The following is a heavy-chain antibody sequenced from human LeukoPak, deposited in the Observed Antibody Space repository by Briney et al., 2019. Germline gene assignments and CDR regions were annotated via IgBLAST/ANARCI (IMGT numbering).Heavy chain of an antibody. D-gene: IGHD4-17*01. CDR1: GFTFSSYG. CDR3: ARDLSRENGDYIGY. J-gene: IGHJ4*02. V-gene: IGHV3-33*01. CDR2: IWYDGSNK. Sequence: GGSLRLSCAASGFTFSSYGMHWVRQAPGKGLDWVAVIWYDGSNKYYADSVKGRFTISRDNSKNTLYLQMNSLRAEDTAVYYCARDLSRENGDYIGYWGQGTLVTVSS.